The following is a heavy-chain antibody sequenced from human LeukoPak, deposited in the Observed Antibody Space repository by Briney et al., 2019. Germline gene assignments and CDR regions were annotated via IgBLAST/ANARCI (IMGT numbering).Heavy chain of an antibody. CDR3: ARGFLYYDSSGAYDY. CDR2: INPNSGGT. D-gene: IGHD3-22*01. Sequence: ASVKVSCKASGYTFTDYSMHWVRQAPGQGLEWMGRINPNSGGTNYAQKFQGWVTMTRDTSISTAYMELSRLRSDDTAVYYCARGFLYYDSSGAYDYWGQGTLVTVSS. J-gene: IGHJ4*02. V-gene: IGHV1-2*04. CDR1: GYTFTDYS.